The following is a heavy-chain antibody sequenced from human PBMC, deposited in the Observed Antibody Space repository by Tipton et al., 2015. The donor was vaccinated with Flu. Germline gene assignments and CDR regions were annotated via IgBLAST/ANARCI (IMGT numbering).Heavy chain of an antibody. J-gene: IGHJ4*02. CDR1: GGSISSNNYY. CDR2: IYTSGST. Sequence: TLSLTCTVSGGSISSNNYYWSWIRQPAGKGLEWIGHIYTSGSTNYSPSLKSRVTISVDTSKNQFSLKLNSVTAADTAVYYCARDWGGYYLYYFDYWGQGTLVTVSS. CDR3: ARDWGGYYLYYFDY. V-gene: IGHV4-61*09. D-gene: IGHD5-12*01.